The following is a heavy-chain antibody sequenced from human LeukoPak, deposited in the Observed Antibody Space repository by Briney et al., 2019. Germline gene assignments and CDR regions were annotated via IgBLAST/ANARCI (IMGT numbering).Heavy chain of an antibody. CDR3: ARTTYDYVWGSYRYFDY. J-gene: IGHJ4*02. V-gene: IGHV4-34*01. CDR1: GGSFSGYY. CDR2: INHSGST. Sequence: SETLSLTCAVYGGSFSGYYWSWIRQPPGKGLEWIGEINHSGSTNYNPSLKSRVTISVDTSKNQFSLKLSSVTAADTAVYYCARTTYDYVWGSYRYFDYWGQGTLVTVSS. D-gene: IGHD3-16*02.